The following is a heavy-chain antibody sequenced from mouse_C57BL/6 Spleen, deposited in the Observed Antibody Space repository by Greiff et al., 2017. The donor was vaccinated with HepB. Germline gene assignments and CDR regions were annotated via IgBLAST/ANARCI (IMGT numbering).Heavy chain of an antibody. CDR1: GYTFTDYY. CDR3: ASYYDGSSPRWYFDV. Sequence: EVQLQQSGPELVKPGASVKISCKASGYTFTDYYMNWVKQSHGKSLEWIGDINPNNGGTSYNQKFKGKATLTVDKYSSNAYLELRRLTSEDSAVYYCASYYDGSSPRWYFDVWGTGTTVTVAS. V-gene: IGHV1-26*01. D-gene: IGHD1-1*01. J-gene: IGHJ1*03. CDR2: INPNNGGT.